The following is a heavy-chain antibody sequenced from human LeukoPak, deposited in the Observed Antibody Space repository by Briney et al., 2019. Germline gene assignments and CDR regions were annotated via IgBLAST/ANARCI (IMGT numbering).Heavy chain of an antibody. Sequence: GRSLRLSCAASGFTFDDYAMHWVRQAPGKGLEWVSGISWNSGSIGYADSVKGRFTISRDNAKNSLYLQMNSLRAEDTALYYCAKDMGSGSYLNWFDPWGQGTLVTVSS. V-gene: IGHV3-9*01. CDR2: ISWNSGSI. CDR3: AKDMGSGSYLNWFDP. J-gene: IGHJ5*02. CDR1: GFTFDDYA. D-gene: IGHD1-26*01.